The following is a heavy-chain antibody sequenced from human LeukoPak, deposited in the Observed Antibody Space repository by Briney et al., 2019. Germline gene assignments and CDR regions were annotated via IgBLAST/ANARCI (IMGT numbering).Heavy chain of an antibody. CDR2: INTNTGNP. D-gene: IGHD3-22*01. J-gene: IGHJ4*02. V-gene: IGHV7-4-1*02. CDR3: ARDLSQYYYDSSGYFVY. CDR1: GYTFTSYA. Sequence: ASVKVSCKASGYTFTSYAMNWVRQAPGQGLEWMGWINTNTGNPTYAQGFTGRFVFSLDTSVSTAYLQISSLKAEDTAVYYCARDLSQYYYDSSGYFVYWGQGTLVTVSS.